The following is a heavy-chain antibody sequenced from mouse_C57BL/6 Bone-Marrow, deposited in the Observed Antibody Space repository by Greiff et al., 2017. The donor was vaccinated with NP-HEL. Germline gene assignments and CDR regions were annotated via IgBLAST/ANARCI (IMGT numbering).Heavy chain of an antibody. V-gene: IGHV1-9*01. Sequence: VMLVESGAELMKPGASVKLSCKATGYTFTGYWIEWVKQRPGHGLEWIGEILPGSGSTNYNEKFKGKATFTADTSSNTAYMQLSSLTTEDSAIYYCARRYYGSSEFAYWGQGTLVTVSA. D-gene: IGHD1-1*01. CDR3: ARRYYGSSEFAY. CDR2: ILPGSGST. J-gene: IGHJ3*01. CDR1: GYTFTGYW.